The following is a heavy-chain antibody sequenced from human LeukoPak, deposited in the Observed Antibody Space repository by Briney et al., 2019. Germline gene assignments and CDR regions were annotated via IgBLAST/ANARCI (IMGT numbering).Heavy chain of an antibody. J-gene: IGHJ4*02. CDR3: AKVGYYCSSTSCYVSH. V-gene: IGHV3-30*02. D-gene: IGHD2-2*01. CDR2: IQHDGSNE. Sequence: GGSLRLSCAASGFTFSSYGMHWVRQAPGKGLEWVTFIQHDGSNEYYADSVKGRFTISRDNSKNTLHLQMNSLRAEDTAVYYCAKVGYYCSSTSCYVSHWGQGTLVTVSS. CDR1: GFTFSSYG.